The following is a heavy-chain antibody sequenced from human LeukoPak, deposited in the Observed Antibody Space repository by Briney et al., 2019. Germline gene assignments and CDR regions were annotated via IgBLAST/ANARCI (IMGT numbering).Heavy chain of an antibody. V-gene: IGHV1-18*01. J-gene: IGHJ6*03. D-gene: IGHD3-10*01. CDR3: ARDMGYGSGTATFYYYYYYYMDV. CDR2: ISAYNGNT. Sequence: ASVKVSCKASGYTFTSYGISWVRQAPGQGLEWMGWISAYNGNTNYAQKLQGRVTMTTDTSTSTAYMELRSLRSDDTAVYYCARDMGYGSGTATFYYYYYYYMDVWAKGPRSPSP. CDR1: GYTFTSYG.